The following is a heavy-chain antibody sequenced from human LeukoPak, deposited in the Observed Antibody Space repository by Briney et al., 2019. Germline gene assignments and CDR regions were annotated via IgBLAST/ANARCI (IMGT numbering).Heavy chain of an antibody. CDR2: ISGRGGYI. CDR3: GRDKGDGSYYGMDV. Sequence: PGGSLRLSCAASGLTFSGYSMNWVRQAPGKGLEWVSSISGRGGYIFYADSVKGRFTISRDNAKSSLYLQMNSLRVEDTAVYYCGRDKGDGSYYGMDVWGQGTTVIVSS. V-gene: IGHV3-21*01. CDR1: GLTFSGYS. D-gene: IGHD5-24*01. J-gene: IGHJ6*02.